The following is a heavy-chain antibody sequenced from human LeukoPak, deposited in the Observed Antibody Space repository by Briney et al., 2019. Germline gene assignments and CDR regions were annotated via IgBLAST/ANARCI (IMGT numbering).Heavy chain of an antibody. Sequence: GGSLRLSCAASGFTFSSYGMHWVRQAPGKGLEWVAVIWYDRSNKYYADSVKGRFTISRDNSKNTLYLQMNSLRAEDTAVYYCAKDPFRYSSGWTVYSDYWGQGTLVTVPS. CDR3: AKDPFRYSSGWTVYSDY. J-gene: IGHJ4*02. D-gene: IGHD6-19*01. CDR2: IWYDRSNK. CDR1: GFTFSSYG. V-gene: IGHV3-33*06.